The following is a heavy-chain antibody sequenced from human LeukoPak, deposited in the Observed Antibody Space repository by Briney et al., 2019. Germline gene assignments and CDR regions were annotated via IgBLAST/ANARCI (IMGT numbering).Heavy chain of an antibody. CDR1: GGSISSYY. CDR2: IYYSGST. CDR3: ARVYYYDPPFDY. J-gene: IGHJ4*02. D-gene: IGHD3-22*01. V-gene: IGHV4-59*01. Sequence: PSETLSLTCTVSGGSISSYYWSWIRQPPGKGLEWIGYIYYSGSTNHNPSLKSRVTISVDTSKNQFSLKLSSVTAADTAVYYCARVYYYDPPFDYWGQGTLVTVSS.